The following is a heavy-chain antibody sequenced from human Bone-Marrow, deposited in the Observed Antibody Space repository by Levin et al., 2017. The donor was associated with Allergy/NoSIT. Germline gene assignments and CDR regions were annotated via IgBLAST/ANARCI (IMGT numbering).Heavy chain of an antibody. V-gene: IGHV1-58*01. J-gene: IGHJ4*02. CDR2: IVVGSGNT. CDR1: FFPFLLPS. CDR3: AASPLANDYGEYAYYFDN. D-gene: IGHD4-17*01. Sequence: SVKVSCPASFFPFLLPSFPFFLPSLFPGREGIGWIVVGSGNTKYAPKFQERVTITRDMSTSTAYMELSSLRSEDTAVYYCAASPLANDYGEYAYYFDNWGQGTLVTVSS.